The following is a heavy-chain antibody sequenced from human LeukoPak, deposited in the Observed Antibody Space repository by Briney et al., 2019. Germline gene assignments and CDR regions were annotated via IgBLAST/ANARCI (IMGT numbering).Heavy chain of an antibody. CDR1: GITISSNH. CDR3: ARVVRGVIITEPYYFDY. D-gene: IGHD3-10*02. Sequence: GGSLRLSCAASGITISSNHMSWVRQAPGKGLEWVSVIYDGGSTHYADSVKGRFIISRDNSKNTLYLEMNSLRAEDTAVYYCARVVRGVIITEPYYFDYWGQGTLVTVSS. CDR2: IYDGGST. V-gene: IGHV3-66*01. J-gene: IGHJ4*02.